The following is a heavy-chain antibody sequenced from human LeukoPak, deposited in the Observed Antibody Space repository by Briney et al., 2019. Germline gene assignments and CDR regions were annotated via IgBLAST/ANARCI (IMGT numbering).Heavy chain of an antibody. CDR3: ARYSRGSGSYYSPNAFDI. CDR1: GGTFSSYA. CDR2: IIPIFGTA. Sequence: SVKVSCKASGGTFSSYAISWVRQAPGQGLEWMGGIIPIFGTANYAQKFQGRVTITADESTSTAYMELSSLRSEDTAVYYCARYSRGSGSYYSPNAFDIWGQGTMVTVSS. V-gene: IGHV1-69*13. D-gene: IGHD3-10*01. J-gene: IGHJ3*02.